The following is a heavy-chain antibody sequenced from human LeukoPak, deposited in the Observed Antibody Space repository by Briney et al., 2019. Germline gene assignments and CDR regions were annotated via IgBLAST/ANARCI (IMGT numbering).Heavy chain of an antibody. CDR2: INHSGST. V-gene: IGHV4-34*01. CDR1: GGSFSGYY. D-gene: IGHD3-22*01. J-gene: IGHJ3*02. Sequence: PSETLSLTCAVYGGSFSGYYWSWIRQPPGKGLEWIGEINHSGSTNYDPSLKSRVTISVDTSKNQFSLKLSSVTAADTAVYYCARVYYYDSSGYSTDAFDIWGQGTMVTVSS. CDR3: ARVYYYDSSGYSTDAFDI.